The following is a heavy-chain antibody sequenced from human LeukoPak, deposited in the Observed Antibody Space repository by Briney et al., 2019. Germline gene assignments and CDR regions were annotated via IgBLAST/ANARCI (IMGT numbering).Heavy chain of an antibody. D-gene: IGHD6-13*01. Sequence: AGGSLRLSCAASGFTFSNAWMSWVRQAPGKGLEWVGRIKSKTDGGTTDYAAPVKGRFTISRDDSKNTLYLQMNSLKTEDTAVYYCTICSSCAPDAYYYYYMDVWGKGTTVTISS. CDR3: TICSSCAPDAYYYYYMDV. J-gene: IGHJ6*03. V-gene: IGHV3-15*01. CDR1: GFTFSNAW. CDR2: IKSKTDGGTT.